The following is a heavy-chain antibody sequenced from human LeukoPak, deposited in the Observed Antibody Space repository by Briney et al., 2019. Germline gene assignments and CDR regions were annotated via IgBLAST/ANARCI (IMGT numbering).Heavy chain of an antibody. J-gene: IGHJ4*02. V-gene: IGHV3-23*01. D-gene: IGHD4-23*01. CDR2: ISGSGART. Sequence: PGGSLRLCCAASGFTFSRYVMSWVRQAPGKGPEWVSSISGSGARTYYADSVKGRFTISRDNSKNTLYLQMNNLRADDTAIYYCTNGLCCGDYGGYWGPGTLVTVSS. CDR3: TNGLCCGDYGGY. CDR1: GFTFSRYV.